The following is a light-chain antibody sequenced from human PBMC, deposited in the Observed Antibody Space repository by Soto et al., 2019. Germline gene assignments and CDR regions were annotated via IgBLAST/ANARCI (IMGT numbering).Light chain of an antibody. J-gene: IGLJ2*01. V-gene: IGLV2-23*02. CDR2: EVS. CDR3: CSYTRSSVV. Sequence: QSVLTQPASVSGSPGQSITISCTGTSCDFETDNVVSWYQHHPGKAPKLMIYEVSNRPSGASNRFSGSKSGNTASLTISGLQAEDEDDYYCCSYTRSSVVFGGGTKLTVL. CDR1: SCDFETDNV.